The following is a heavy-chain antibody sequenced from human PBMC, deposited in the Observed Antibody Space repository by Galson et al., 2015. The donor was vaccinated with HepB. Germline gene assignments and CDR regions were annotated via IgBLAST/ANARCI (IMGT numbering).Heavy chain of an antibody. CDR1: GFTFTSST. J-gene: IGHJ6*02. Sequence: SVKVSCKASGFTFTSSTRQWVRQARGQSLEWMGWIVVGSGNTNYAQKFQERFTITRDMSTSTAYMELSSMRFEDTAVYYCAAERYDSSGYKRYYYYGLDVWGQGTTVTVSS. V-gene: IGHV1-58*02. CDR2: IVVGSGNT. D-gene: IGHD3-22*01. CDR3: AAERYDSSGYKRYYYYGLDV.